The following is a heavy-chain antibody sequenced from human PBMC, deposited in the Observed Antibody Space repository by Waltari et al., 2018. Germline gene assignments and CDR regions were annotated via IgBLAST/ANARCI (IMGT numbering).Heavy chain of an antibody. CDR1: GGSFSGYY. J-gene: IGHJ4*02. D-gene: IGHD6-19*01. Sequence: QVQLQQWGAGLLKPSETLSLTCAVYGGSFSGYYWSWIRQPPGKGLEWVSDISSSGSTIYYADSVKGRFTISRDNAKNSLYLQMNSLRAEDTAVYYCAKEKVAVALSPFDYWGQGTLVTVSS. CDR3: AKEKVAVALSPFDY. V-gene: IGHV3-11*04. CDR2: ISSSGSTI.